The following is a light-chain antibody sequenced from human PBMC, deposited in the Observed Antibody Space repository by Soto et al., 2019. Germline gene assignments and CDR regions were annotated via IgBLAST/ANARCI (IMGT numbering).Light chain of an antibody. J-gene: IGKJ1*01. CDR1: ESVSSN. Sequence: EIVMTQSPATLSVSPGERATLSCRASESVSSNLACYQQKPGQAPRLLISGASTRATGIPARFSGSGSGTEFTLTISSLQSEDFAVYYCQQYNFWKTFGQGTRVDI. CDR2: GAS. V-gene: IGKV3-15*01. CDR3: QQYNFWKT.